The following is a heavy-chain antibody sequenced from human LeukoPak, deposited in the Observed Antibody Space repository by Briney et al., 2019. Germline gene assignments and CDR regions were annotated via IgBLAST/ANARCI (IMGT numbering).Heavy chain of an antibody. Sequence: ASVKVSCKASGYTFTSYGISWVRQAPGQGLDGMGWISAYNGKTNYAQKLQGRVTMTTDTSTSTAYMALRSLRSDDTAVYYCARRPITMVRGVIITWFDPWGQGTLVTVSS. D-gene: IGHD3-10*01. V-gene: IGHV1-18*01. J-gene: IGHJ5*02. CDR3: ARRPITMVRGVIITWFDP. CDR1: GYTFTSYG. CDR2: ISAYNGKT.